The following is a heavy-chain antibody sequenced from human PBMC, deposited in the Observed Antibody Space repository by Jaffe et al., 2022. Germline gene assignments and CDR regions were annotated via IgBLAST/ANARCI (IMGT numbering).Heavy chain of an antibody. CDR2: ISSSGSTI. Sequence: EVQLVESGGGLVQPGGSLRLSCAASGFTFSSYEMNWVRQAPGKGLEWVSYISSSGSTIYYADSVKGRFTISRDNAKNSLYLQMNSLRAEDTAVYYCARRVGYYGSGSYYTDYYYYYYMDVWGKGTTVTVSS. CDR3: ARRVGYYGSGSYYTDYYYYYYMDV. CDR1: GFTFSSYE. V-gene: IGHV3-48*03. J-gene: IGHJ6*03. D-gene: IGHD3-10*01.